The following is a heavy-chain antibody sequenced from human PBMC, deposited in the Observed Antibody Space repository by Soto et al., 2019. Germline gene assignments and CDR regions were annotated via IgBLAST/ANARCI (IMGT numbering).Heavy chain of an antibody. CDR1: GYTFTSYA. CDR3: ARYSLWSGYYDTLYFDY. D-gene: IGHD3-3*01. V-gene: IGHV1-3*01. Sequence: GASVKVSCKASGYTFTSYAMHWVRQAPGQRLEWMGWINAGNGNTKYSQKFQGRVTITRDTSASTAYMELSSLRSEDTAVYYYARYSLWSGYYDTLYFDYWGQGTLVTVSS. CDR2: INAGNGNT. J-gene: IGHJ4*02.